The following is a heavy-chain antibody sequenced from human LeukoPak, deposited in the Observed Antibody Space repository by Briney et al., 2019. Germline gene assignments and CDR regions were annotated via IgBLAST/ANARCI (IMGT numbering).Heavy chain of an antibody. CDR3: ARYIAAAGTGEWYFDY. D-gene: IGHD6-13*01. J-gene: IGHJ4*02. CDR1: GFTFSSYS. CDR2: IRSSSSYI. V-gene: IGHV3-21*01. Sequence: GGSLRLSCAASGFTFSSYSMNWVRQAPGAGLEWVSSIRSSSSYINYADSVKGRFTISRDNAKNSLYLQMNSLRAEDTAVYYCARYIAAAGTGEWYFDYWGQGTLVTVSS.